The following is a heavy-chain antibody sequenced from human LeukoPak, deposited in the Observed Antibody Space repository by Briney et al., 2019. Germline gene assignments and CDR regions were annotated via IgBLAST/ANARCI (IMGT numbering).Heavy chain of an antibody. CDR2: AYHRSKWYN. Sequence: SQTLSLTCAISGDSVSSNSAAWNWIRQSPSRGLEWLGRAYHRSKWYNDYAVSVESRIIITSDTSQNQFSLQLNSVTPEDTAIYYCARAGARAFDIWGQGTTVTVSS. D-gene: IGHD3-10*01. CDR3: ARAGARAFDI. J-gene: IGHJ3*02. V-gene: IGHV6-1*01. CDR1: GDSVSSNSAA.